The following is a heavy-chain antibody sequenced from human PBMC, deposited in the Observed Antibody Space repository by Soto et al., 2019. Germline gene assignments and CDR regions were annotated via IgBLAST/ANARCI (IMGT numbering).Heavy chain of an antibody. J-gene: IGHJ4*02. D-gene: IGHD6-19*01. CDR3: TTDQKSSGWYRRQLFDY. Sequence: EVQLVESGGGLVQPGGSLRLSCAASGFTFSNAWMSWVRQAPGKGLEWVGRIKSKTDGGTTDYAAPVKGRFTISRDDSKNTLYLQMNSLKTEDTAVYYCTTDQKSSGWYRRQLFDYWGQGTLVTVSS. V-gene: IGHV3-15*01. CDR1: GFTFSNAW. CDR2: IKSKTDGGTT.